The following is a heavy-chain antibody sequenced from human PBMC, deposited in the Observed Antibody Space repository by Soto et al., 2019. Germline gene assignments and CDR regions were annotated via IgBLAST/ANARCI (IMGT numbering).Heavy chain of an antibody. CDR3: ARGSRPSSRWYWYYYYGMDV. J-gene: IGHJ6*02. CDR2: INHSGGT. Sequence: PSETLSLTCGVYGGSFSGYYWSGIRQPPGKGLEWIGEINHSGGTSYNPSLKSRVTISVGTSKNQFSLKLSSVTAADTAVYYCARGSRPSSRWYWYYYYGMDVCGQXTTVTV. D-gene: IGHD6-13*01. CDR1: GGSFSGYY. V-gene: IGHV4-34*01.